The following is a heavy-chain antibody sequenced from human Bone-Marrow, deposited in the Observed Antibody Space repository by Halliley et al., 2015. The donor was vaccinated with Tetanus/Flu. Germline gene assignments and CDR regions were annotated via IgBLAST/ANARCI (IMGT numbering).Heavy chain of an antibody. V-gene: IGHV3-23*01. CDR2: IRGGGGSP. CDR3: AKDGDYFYDSTGYDS. Sequence: AIRGGGGSPYCADSVKGRFTISRDNAKNTQYLQMDSLRAEDTAIYFCAKDGDYFYDSTGYDSWGQGTLVTVSS. D-gene: IGHD3-22*01. J-gene: IGHJ1*01.